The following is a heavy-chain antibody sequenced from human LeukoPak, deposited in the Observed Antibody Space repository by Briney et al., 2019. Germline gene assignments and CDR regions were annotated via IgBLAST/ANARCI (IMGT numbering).Heavy chain of an antibody. V-gene: IGHV4-34*01. CDR2: INHSGST. J-gene: IGHJ4*02. CDR1: GGSISSYY. D-gene: IGHD6-6*01. CDR3: ARDGSSSSRSTEIDY. Sequence: SETLSLTCTVSGGSISSYYWSWIRQPPGKGLEWIGEINHSGSTNYNPSLKSRVTISVDTSKNQFSLKLSSVTAADTAVYYCARDGSSSSRSTEIDYWGQGTLVTVSS.